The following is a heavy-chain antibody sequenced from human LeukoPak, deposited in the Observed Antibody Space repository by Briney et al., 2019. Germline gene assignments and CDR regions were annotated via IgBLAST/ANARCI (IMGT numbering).Heavy chain of an antibody. CDR1: GGSISSSGYY. D-gene: IGHD5-12*01. CDR3: ARDSGYSGYDPQGYYYGMDV. Sequence: PSETLSLTCTVSGGSISSSGYYWGWIRQPPGKGLEWIGYIYYSGSTNYNPSLKSRVTISVDTSKNQFSLKLSSVTAADTAVYYCARDSGYSGYDPQGYYYGMDVWGQGTTVTVSS. CDR2: IYYSGST. V-gene: IGHV4-61*08. J-gene: IGHJ6*02.